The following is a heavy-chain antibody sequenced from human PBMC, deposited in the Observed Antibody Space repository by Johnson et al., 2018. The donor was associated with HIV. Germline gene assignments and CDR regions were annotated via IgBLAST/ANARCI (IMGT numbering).Heavy chain of an antibody. Sequence: VQLVESGGGLVQPGGSLRLSCAASGFTFSSYAMSWVRQAPGKGLEWVSAISGSGGSTYYAYSVKGRFTISRDNSKNTLYLQMNSLRAEDTAVYYCAKDSELRYFDWLHDAFDIWGQGTMVTVSS. CDR2: ISGSGGST. D-gene: IGHD3-9*01. V-gene: IGHV3-23*04. J-gene: IGHJ3*02. CDR3: AKDSELRYFDWLHDAFDI. CDR1: GFTFSSYA.